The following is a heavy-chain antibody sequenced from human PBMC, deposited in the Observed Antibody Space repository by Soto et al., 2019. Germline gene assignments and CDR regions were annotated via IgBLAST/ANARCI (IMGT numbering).Heavy chain of an antibody. CDR3: ARSTPYYDFWSGYQPYYYYGMDV. CDR2: IYPGDSDT. D-gene: IGHD3-3*01. J-gene: IGHJ6*02. CDR1: GYSFTSYW. Sequence: GESLKISCKGSGYSFTSYWIGWVRQMPGKGLEWMGIIYPGDSDTRYSPSFQGQVTISADKSISTAYLQWSSLKASDTAMYYCARSTPYYDFWSGYQPYYYYGMDVWGQGTTVTVSS. V-gene: IGHV5-51*01.